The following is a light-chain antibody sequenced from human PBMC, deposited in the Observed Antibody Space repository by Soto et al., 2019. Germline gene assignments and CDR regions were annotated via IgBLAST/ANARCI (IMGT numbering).Light chain of an antibody. Sequence: EILLTQFPGTLSWSPGERATLSCRAGQSVSSRYLAWYQQKPGQAPRLLIYGASSRATGIPDRFSGSGSGADFTLTISRLEPQDFAVYFCQQYGNSHTGTFGQGTRLEIK. J-gene: IGKJ5*01. CDR3: QQYGNSHTGT. CDR1: QSVSSRY. V-gene: IGKV3-20*01. CDR2: GAS.